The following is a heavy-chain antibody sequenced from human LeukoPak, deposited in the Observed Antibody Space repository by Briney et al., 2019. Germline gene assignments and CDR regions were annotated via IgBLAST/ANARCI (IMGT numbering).Heavy chain of an antibody. D-gene: IGHD5-18*01. CDR3: ARVGYSYSSYDY. CDR1: GFTFSSYE. Sequence: GGSLRLSCAASGFTFSSYEMNWVRQAPGKGLEWVSYISSSGSTIYYADSVKGRFTISRHNAKNSLYLQMTSLRAEDTAVYYCARVGYSYSSYDYWGQGTLVTVSS. J-gene: IGHJ4*02. CDR2: ISSSGSTI. V-gene: IGHV3-48*03.